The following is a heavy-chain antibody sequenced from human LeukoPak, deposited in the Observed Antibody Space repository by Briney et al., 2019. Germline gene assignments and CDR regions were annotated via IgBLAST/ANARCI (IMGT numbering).Heavy chain of an antibody. Sequence: SETLSLTCAVYGGSFSGYYWSWIRQPPGKGLEWIGEINHSGSINYNPSLKSRVTISVDTSKNQFSLKLSSVTAADTAVYYCARAAIRVRRAFDIWGQGTMVTVSS. J-gene: IGHJ3*02. V-gene: IGHV4-34*01. CDR1: GGSFSGYY. CDR2: INHSGSI. D-gene: IGHD4-11*01. CDR3: ARAAIRVRRAFDI.